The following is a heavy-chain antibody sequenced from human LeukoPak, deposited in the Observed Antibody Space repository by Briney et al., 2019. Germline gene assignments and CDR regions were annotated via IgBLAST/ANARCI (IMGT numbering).Heavy chain of an antibody. V-gene: IGHV3-53*01. CDR3: ASGQWLAPIGY. J-gene: IGHJ4*02. D-gene: IGHD6-19*01. Sequence: PGGSLRLSCAASGFTVSSKYVSWVRQAPGKGLEWVSVIYSGDTTNYADSVKGRFTISRDNSKNTLYLQMNNLRAEDTAVYYCASGQWLAPIGYWGQGTLVTVSS. CDR1: GFTVSSKY. CDR2: IYSGDTT.